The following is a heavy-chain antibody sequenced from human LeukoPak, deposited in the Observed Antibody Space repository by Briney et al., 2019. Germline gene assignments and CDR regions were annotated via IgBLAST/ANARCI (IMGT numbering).Heavy chain of an antibody. CDR3: ARDGDHSSSSLSWFDP. CDR1: GYTFTSYY. V-gene: IGHV1-46*01. J-gene: IGHJ5*02. Sequence: EASLKVSCKASGYTFTSYYMHWVRQAPGQGLEWMGIINPSAGTTTYAQKFQGRVTMTSDMSTSTVYMELSSLRSEDTAVYYCARDGDHSSSSLSWFDPWGQGTLVTVSS. CDR2: INPSAGTT. D-gene: IGHD6-6*01.